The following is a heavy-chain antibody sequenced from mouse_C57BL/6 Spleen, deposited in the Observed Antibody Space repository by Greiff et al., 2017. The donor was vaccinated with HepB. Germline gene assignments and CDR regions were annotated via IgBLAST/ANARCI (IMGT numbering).Heavy chain of an antibody. Sequence: VKPGASVTMSCKASGYSFTDYYMNWVKQSHGKSLEWIGVINPYNGGTSYNQKFKGKATLTVDKSSSTAYMELNSLTSEDSAVYYCARSRTAQATLAWFAYWGQGTLVTVSA. CDR1: GYSFTDYY. CDR2: INPYNGGT. J-gene: IGHJ3*01. D-gene: IGHD3-2*02. CDR3: ARSRTAQATLAWFAY. V-gene: IGHV1-19*01.